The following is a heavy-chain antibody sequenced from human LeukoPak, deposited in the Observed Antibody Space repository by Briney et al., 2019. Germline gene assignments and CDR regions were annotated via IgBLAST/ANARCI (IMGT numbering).Heavy chain of an antibody. CDR3: ARRLRVGYFDWLHFDY. V-gene: IGHV4-39*07. D-gene: IGHD3-9*01. CDR2: IYYSGST. J-gene: IGHJ4*02. CDR1: GGSISSSSYY. Sequence: SETLSLTCTVSGGSISSSSYYWGWIRQPPGKGLEWIGGIYYSGSTYYNPSLKSRVTISVDTSKNQFSLKLSSVTAADTAVYYCARRLRVGYFDWLHFDYWGQGTLVTVSS.